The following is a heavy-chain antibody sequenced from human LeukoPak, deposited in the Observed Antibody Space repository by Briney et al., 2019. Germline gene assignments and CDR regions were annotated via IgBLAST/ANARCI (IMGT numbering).Heavy chain of an antibody. CDR2: IDYSGTT. CDR3: ARHGYDILTGYNWFDP. J-gene: IGHJ5*02. CDR1: GGSISGSSYS. V-gene: IGHV4-39*01. Sequence: SETLSLTCSVSGGSISGSSYSWGWIRQPPRKGLEWIGNIDYSGTTHYNPSLKSRVTISIDTSKKQFSLKLSSVTAADTAVYYCARHGYDILTGYNWFDPWGQGTLVTVSS. D-gene: IGHD3-9*01.